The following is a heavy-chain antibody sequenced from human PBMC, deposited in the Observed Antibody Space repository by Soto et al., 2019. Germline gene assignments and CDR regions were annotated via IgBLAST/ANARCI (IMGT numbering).Heavy chain of an antibody. D-gene: IGHD3-16*02. J-gene: IGHJ3*02. Sequence: GGSLRLSCAASGFTFSNAWMSWVRQAPGKGLEWVGRIKSKTDGGTTDYAAPVKGRFTISRDDSKNTLYLQMNSLETEDTAVYYCTKTEDRYDYIWGSYRLDAFDIWGQGTMVTVSS. CDR1: GFTFSNAW. V-gene: IGHV3-15*01. CDR3: TKTEDRYDYIWGSYRLDAFDI. CDR2: IKSKTDGGTT.